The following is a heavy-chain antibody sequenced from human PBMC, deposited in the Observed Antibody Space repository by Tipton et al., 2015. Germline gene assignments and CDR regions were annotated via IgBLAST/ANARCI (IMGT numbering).Heavy chain of an antibody. Sequence: TLSLTCSVSGGSIKNSNFYWTWIRQTPGKGLEWIGDIHYSGTTNYNPSLRSRVTTSADTSKNQFSLRLSSVTAADTASYYCGRVSGRSGWERDYRFIDLWGRGTLVTVSS. CDR1: GGSIKNSNFY. D-gene: IGHD6-19*01. J-gene: IGHJ2*01. V-gene: IGHV4-30-4*01. CDR3: GRVSGRSGWERDYRFIDL. CDR2: IHYSGTT.